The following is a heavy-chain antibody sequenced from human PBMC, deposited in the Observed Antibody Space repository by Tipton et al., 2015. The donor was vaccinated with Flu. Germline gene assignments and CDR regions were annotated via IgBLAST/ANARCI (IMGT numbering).Heavy chain of an antibody. Sequence: TLSLTCTVSGDFINSGNVYWSWVRQPAGGGLEYIGRIFVSGTTNYNPSLRGRATISVDTSKNQLSLRLKSVTAADTAVYFCARGGRIGASWFSPWGQGTLVRVSS. CDR3: ARGGRIGASWFSP. CDR2: IFVSGTT. CDR1: GDFINSGNVY. J-gene: IGHJ5*02. D-gene: IGHD3-16*01. V-gene: IGHV4-61*02.